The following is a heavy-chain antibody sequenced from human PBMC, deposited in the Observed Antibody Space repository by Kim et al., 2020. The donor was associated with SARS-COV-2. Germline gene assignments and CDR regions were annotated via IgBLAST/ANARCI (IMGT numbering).Heavy chain of an antibody. CDR3: AKDRVVVPAAIRYYYYYGMDV. V-gene: IGHV3-33*06. Sequence: FTISRDNSKNTLYLQMNSLRAEDTAVYYCAKDRVVVPAAIRYYYYYGMDVWGQGTTVTVSS. D-gene: IGHD2-2*02. J-gene: IGHJ6*02.